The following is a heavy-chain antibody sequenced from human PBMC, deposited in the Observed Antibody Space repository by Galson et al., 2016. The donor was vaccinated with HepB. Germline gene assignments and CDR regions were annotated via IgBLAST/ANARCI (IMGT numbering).Heavy chain of an antibody. CDR1: GYYYSTYW. CDR2: IYPGDSDT. D-gene: IGHD5-12*01. Sequence: QSGAEVKKPGESLKISCKGSGYYYSTYWIGWVRQMPGRGLEWMGIIYPGDSDTRYSPSFQGQVTISVDESISTSYLQWSSLKASDTAIYYCARGTSGYYGPFDYGGQGTRLTGSS. V-gene: IGHV5-51*01. J-gene: IGHJ4*02. CDR3: ARGTSGYYGPFDY.